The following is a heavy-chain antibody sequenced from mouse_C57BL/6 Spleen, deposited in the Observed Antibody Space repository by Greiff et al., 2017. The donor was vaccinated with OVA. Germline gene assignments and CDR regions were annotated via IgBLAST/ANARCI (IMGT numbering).Heavy chain of an antibody. CDR3: TTDPTRSFDY. J-gene: IGHJ2*01. CDR1: GFNIKDDY. D-gene: IGHD2-10*01. CDR2: IDPENGDT. Sequence: VQLQQSGAELVRPGASVKLSCTASGFNIKDDYMHWVKQRPEQGLEWIGWIDPENGDTEYASKFQGKATITADTSSNTAYLQLSSLTSEDTAVYYCTTDPTRSFDYWGQGTTLTVSS. V-gene: IGHV14-4*01.